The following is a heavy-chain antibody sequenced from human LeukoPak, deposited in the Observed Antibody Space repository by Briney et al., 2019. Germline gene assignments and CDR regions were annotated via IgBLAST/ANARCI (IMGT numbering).Heavy chain of an antibody. CDR1: GYTFTGYY. CDR2: INPNSCGT. D-gene: IGHD2-2*01. Sequence: ASVKVSCKASGYTFTGYYMHWVRQATGQGLEWMGRINPNSCGTNYAQKFQGRVTMTRDTSISTAYMELSRLRSDDTAVYYCARTLGYCSSTSCYLFDYWGQGTLVTVSS. J-gene: IGHJ4*02. CDR3: ARTLGYCSSTSCYLFDY. V-gene: IGHV1-2*06.